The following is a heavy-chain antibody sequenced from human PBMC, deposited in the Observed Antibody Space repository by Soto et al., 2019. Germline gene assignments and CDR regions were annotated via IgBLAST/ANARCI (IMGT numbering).Heavy chain of an antibody. CDR3: ARQRTTVVTQASSDH. Sequence: PSETLSLTCTVSGGSLSNYNWNWVRQSAGKGLEWIGRIYSNGKAYYNPSLKSRVTISIDTSKNQFSLKLSSVTATDTAVYYCARQRTTVVTQASSDHWGQGALVTVSS. V-gene: IGHV4-4*07. CDR1: GGSLSNYN. J-gene: IGHJ4*02. D-gene: IGHD2-21*02. CDR2: IYSNGKA.